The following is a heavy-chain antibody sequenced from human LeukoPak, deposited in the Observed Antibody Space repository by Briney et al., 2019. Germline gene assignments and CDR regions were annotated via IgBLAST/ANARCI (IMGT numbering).Heavy chain of an antibody. CDR3: ARDAEVRGYITFGVYYYGMDV. Sequence: KPSETLSLTCTVSGGSISSYYWSWIRQPAGKGLEWIGRIYTSGSTNYNPSLKSRVTMSVDTSKNQFSLKLSSVTAADTAVYYCARDAEVRGYITFGVYYYGMDVWGQGTTVTVSS. J-gene: IGHJ6*02. D-gene: IGHD3-16*01. CDR2: IYTSGST. CDR1: GGSISSYY. V-gene: IGHV4-4*07.